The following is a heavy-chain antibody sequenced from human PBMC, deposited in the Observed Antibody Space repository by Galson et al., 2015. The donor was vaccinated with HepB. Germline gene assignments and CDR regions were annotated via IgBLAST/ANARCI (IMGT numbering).Heavy chain of an antibody. Sequence: SLRLSCAASGFTFSSYGMHWVRQAPGKGLEWVAVIWYDGSNKYYADSVKGRFTISRDNSKNTLYLQMNSLRAEDTAVYYCARGYYDFWSGYSPYYYMDVWGKGTTVTVSS. CDR1: GFTFSSYG. J-gene: IGHJ6*03. D-gene: IGHD3-3*01. V-gene: IGHV3-33*01. CDR2: IWYDGSNK. CDR3: ARGYYDFWSGYSPYYYMDV.